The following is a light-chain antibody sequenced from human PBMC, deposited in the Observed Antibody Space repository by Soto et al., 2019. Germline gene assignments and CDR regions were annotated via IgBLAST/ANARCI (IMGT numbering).Light chain of an antibody. V-gene: IGKV3-15*01. CDR3: QQYNNWPWT. J-gene: IGKJ1*01. CDR2: GVF. CDR1: QSVSSN. Sequence: DIVMTQSPATLSVSPGERATLSCRTSQSVSSNLAWYQQKPGQAPRLLIYGVFTSATGIPARFSGSGSGTEFTLTISSLQSEDFAVYCCQQYNNWPWTFGQGTKVEMK.